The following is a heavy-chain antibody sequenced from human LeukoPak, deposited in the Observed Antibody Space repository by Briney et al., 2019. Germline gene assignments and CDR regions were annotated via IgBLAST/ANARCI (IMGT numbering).Heavy chain of an antibody. D-gene: IGHD3-10*01. V-gene: IGHV4-59*01. J-gene: IGHJ6*02. CDR3: ARDAKLLWFGELLGHYYYYYGMDV. Sequence: SETLSPTCTVSGGSISSYYWSWIRQPPGKGLEWIGYIYYSGSTNYNPSLKSRVTISVDTSKNQFSLKLSSVTAADTAVYYCARDAKLLWFGELLGHYYYYYGMDVWGQGTTVTVSS. CDR2: IYYSGST. CDR1: GGSISSYY.